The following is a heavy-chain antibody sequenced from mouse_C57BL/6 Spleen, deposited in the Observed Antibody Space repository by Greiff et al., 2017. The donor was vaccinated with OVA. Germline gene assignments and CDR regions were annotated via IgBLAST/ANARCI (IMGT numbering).Heavy chain of an antibody. V-gene: IGHV5-6*01. CDR2: ISSGGSYT. J-gene: IGHJ4*01. CDR1: GFTFSSYG. Sequence: EVKLQESGGDLVKPGGSLKLSCAASGFTFSSYGMSWVRQTPDKRLEWVATISSGGSYTYYPDSVKGRFTISRDNAKNTLYLQMSSLKSEDTAMYYCGNWDEAMDYWGQGTSVTVSS. D-gene: IGHD4-1*01. CDR3: GNWDEAMDY.